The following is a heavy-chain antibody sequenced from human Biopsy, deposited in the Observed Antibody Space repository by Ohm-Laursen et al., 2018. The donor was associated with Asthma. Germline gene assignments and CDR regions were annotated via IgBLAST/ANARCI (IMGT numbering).Heavy chain of an antibody. CDR3: ARGDSGGWSHYYFDY. D-gene: IGHD2-15*01. V-gene: IGHV3-53*01. Sequence: GSLRLSCAASGFAVSRDYMFWVRQAPGKGLEWVPVIYSGGTSHTADSVRGRFTISRDFSKNTLHLQMHSLRVEDTTVYYWARGDSGGWSHYYFDYWGQGTLVTVSS. CDR2: IYSGGTS. J-gene: IGHJ4*02. CDR1: GFAVSRDY.